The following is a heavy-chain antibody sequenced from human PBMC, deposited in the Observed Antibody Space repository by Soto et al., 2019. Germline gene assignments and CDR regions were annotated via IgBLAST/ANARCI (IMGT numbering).Heavy chain of an antibody. Sequence: SQTLSLTCTVSGGSISSGGYYWSWIRQHPGKGLEWIGYIYYSGSTYYNPSLKSRVTISVDTSKNQFSLKLSSVTAADTAVYYCAREDGDIVVVGSGGACDIWGQGTMVTVS. V-gene: IGHV4-31*03. D-gene: IGHD2-15*01. CDR3: AREDGDIVVVGSGGACDI. CDR1: GGSISSGGYY. CDR2: IYYSGST. J-gene: IGHJ3*02.